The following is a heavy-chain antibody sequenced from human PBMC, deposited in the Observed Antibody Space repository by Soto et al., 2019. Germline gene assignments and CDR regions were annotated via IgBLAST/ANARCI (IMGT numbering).Heavy chain of an antibody. D-gene: IGHD2-21*02. J-gene: IGHJ5*02. Sequence: SETLSLTCTVSGCSIRNGYYWGWIRQPPGKGLEWIGTIYHSGSTYHNPSLKSRVTISVDASENHFSLKLSSVTAADTAVYYCARVGPYCGGDCYSPPPWGQGTLVTVSS. CDR1: GCSIRNGYY. CDR2: IYHSGST. V-gene: IGHV4-38-2*02. CDR3: ARVGPYCGGDCYSPPP.